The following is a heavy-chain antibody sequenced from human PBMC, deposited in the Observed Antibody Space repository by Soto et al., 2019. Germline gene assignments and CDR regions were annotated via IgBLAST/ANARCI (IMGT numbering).Heavy chain of an antibody. D-gene: IGHD6-13*01. V-gene: IGHV1-69*06. CDR1: GGTFSSYA. CDR2: IIPIFGTA. Sequence: SVKVSCKASGGTFSSYAISWVRQAPGQGLEWMGGIIPIFGTANYAQKFQGRVTITADKSTSTAYMELSSLRSEDTAVYYCARGSSSWYDLDYWGQGTLVTVSS. J-gene: IGHJ4*02. CDR3: ARGSSSWYDLDY.